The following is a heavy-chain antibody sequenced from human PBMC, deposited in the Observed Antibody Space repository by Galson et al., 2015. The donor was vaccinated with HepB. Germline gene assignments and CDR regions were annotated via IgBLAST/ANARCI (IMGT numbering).Heavy chain of an antibody. CDR1: GFTFSSYW. Sequence: SLRLSCAASGFTFSSYWMSWVRQAPGKGLEWVANIKQDGSEKYYVDSVKGRFTISRDNAKNSLYLQMNSLRAEDTAVYYCARDGPSTVTPSVDFDYWGQGTLVTVSS. J-gene: IGHJ4*02. CDR2: IKQDGSEK. D-gene: IGHD4-17*01. V-gene: IGHV3-7*03. CDR3: ARDGPSTVTPSVDFDY.